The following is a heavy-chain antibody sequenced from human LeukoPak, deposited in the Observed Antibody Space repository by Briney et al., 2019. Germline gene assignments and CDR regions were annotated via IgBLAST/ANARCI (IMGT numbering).Heavy chain of an antibody. D-gene: IGHD6-13*01. CDR1: GFTFSSYA. J-gene: IGHJ4*02. CDR2: ISGSGGST. CDR3: AKVRETRYSSSRYYFDY. V-gene: IGHV3-23*01. Sequence: GGSLRLSCAASGFTFSSYAMSWVRQAPGKGLEWVSAISGSGGSTYYADSVKGRFTISRDNSKNTLYLQMNSLRAEDTAVYYCAKVRETRYSSSRYYFDYWGQGTLVTVSS.